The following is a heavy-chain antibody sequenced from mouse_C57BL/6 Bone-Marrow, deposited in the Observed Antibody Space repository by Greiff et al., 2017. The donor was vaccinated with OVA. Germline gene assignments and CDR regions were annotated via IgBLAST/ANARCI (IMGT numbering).Heavy chain of an antibody. Sequence: VKLVESGPELVKPGASVKISCKASGYAFSSSWMNWVKQRPGKGLEWIGRIYPGDGDTNYNGKFKGKATLTADKSSSTAYMQLSSLTSEDSAVYFCARPSYYGSSYEGNWYFDVWGTGTTVTVSS. D-gene: IGHD1-1*01. CDR3: ARPSYYGSSYEGNWYFDV. CDR2: IYPGDGDT. J-gene: IGHJ1*03. CDR1: GYAFSSSW. V-gene: IGHV1-82*01.